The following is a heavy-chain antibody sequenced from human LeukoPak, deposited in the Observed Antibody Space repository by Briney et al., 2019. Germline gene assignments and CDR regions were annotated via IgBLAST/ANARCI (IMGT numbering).Heavy chain of an antibody. CDR2: ISGSGGST. V-gene: IGHV3-23*01. CDR3: AARFIGYYFDY. Sequence: GGSLRLSCAASGFTFSSYWMNWVRQAPGKGLEWVSAISGSGGSTYYADSVKGRFTISRDNSKNTLYLQMNSLRAEDTAVYYCAARFIGYYFDYWGQGTLVTVSS. J-gene: IGHJ4*02. D-gene: IGHD1-26*01. CDR1: GFTFSSYW.